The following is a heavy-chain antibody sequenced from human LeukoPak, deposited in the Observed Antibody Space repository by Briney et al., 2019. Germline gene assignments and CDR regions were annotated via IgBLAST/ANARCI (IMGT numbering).Heavy chain of an antibody. Sequence: RAGGSLRLSCAASGFTFSSYWMHWVRQAPGKGLVWVSRINSDGSSTTCADSVKGRFTISRDNAKNTLYLQMNSLRAEDTAVYYCASSGIAVAGTRYFDYWGQGTLVTVSS. CDR1: GFTFSSYW. J-gene: IGHJ4*02. D-gene: IGHD6-19*01. CDR3: ASSGIAVAGTRYFDY. CDR2: INSDGSST. V-gene: IGHV3-74*01.